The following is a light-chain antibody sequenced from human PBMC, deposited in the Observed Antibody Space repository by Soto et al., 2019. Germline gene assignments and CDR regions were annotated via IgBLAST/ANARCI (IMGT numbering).Light chain of an antibody. V-gene: IGKV3-15*01. J-gene: IGKJ2*01. CDR3: QQYDSSSGYT. CDR1: QSVYSN. CDR2: GAS. Sequence: EIVMTQSPATLSVSPGERATLSCRASQSVYSNLAWYQQKPGQAPRFLIYGASTRATGIPARFSGSGSGTEFTLSISSLQPDDFATYYCQQYDSSSGYTFGQGTKVDI.